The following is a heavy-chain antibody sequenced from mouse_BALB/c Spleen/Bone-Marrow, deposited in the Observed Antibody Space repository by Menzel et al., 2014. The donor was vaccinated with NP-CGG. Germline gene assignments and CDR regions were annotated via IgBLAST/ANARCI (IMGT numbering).Heavy chain of an antibody. CDR2: VNPYNGGT. J-gene: IGHJ2*01. D-gene: IGHD2-1*01. CDR3: ARGIYYGNYFDY. V-gene: IGHV1-19*01. CDR1: GYTFTDYY. Sequence: EVQLMESGPELVKPGASVKMSCKASGYTFTDYYMDWVKQSHGESFEWIGRVNPYNGGTSYNQKFKGKATLTVDKSSSTAYMELNSLTSEDSAVYYCARGIYYGNYFDYWGQGTTLTVSS.